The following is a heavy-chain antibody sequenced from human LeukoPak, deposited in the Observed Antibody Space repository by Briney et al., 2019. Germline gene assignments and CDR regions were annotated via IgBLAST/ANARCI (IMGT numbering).Heavy chain of an antibody. CDR3: ARSTGITSWLDY. J-gene: IGHJ4*02. CDR1: GYSFTSYW. CDR2: IYPGDSDT. Sequence: GESLKISCKTSGYSFTSYWIAWVRQMPGKGLEWMGIIYPGDSDTRYSPSFQGQVTISADKSITTAYLQWSSLKASDTALYYCARSTGITSWLDYWGQGTLVTVSS. D-gene: IGHD1-14*01. V-gene: IGHV5-51*01.